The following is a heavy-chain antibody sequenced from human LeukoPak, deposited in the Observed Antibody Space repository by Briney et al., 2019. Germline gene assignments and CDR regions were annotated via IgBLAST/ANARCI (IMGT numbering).Heavy chain of an antibody. CDR3: ARQHRVTTSSYYGMDV. J-gene: IGHJ6*02. D-gene: IGHD5-12*01. CDR2: IYDSGSA. V-gene: IGHV4-59*08. Sequence: NPSETLSLTCAVSGGSISRYYWSWIRQPPGKGLEWIGYIYDSGSANYNPSLKSRVTISVDTSKNQFSLKVKSVTAADTAVYYCARQHRVTTSSYYGMDVWGQGTTVTVSS. CDR1: GGSISRYY.